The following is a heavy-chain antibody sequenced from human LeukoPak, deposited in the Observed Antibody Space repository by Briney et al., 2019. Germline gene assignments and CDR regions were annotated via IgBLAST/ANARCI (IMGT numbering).Heavy chain of an antibody. CDR2: INHSGST. V-gene: IGHV4-34*01. Sequence: SETLSLTCAVYGGSFSGYYWNWIRQPPGKGLEWIGEINHSGSTNYNPSLKSRVTISVDTSKNQFSLKLSSVTAADTAVYYCAIHSPAAAVDYFDYWGQGTLVTVSS. CDR3: AIHSPAAAVDYFDY. D-gene: IGHD6-13*01. J-gene: IGHJ4*02. CDR1: GGSFSGYY.